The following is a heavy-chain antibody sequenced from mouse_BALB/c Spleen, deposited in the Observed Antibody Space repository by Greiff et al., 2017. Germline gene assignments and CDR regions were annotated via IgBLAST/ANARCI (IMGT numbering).Heavy chain of an antibody. CDR3: ARWWYDGNYSFDY. V-gene: IGHV14-3*02. D-gene: IGHD2-1*01. CDR2: IDPANGNT. Sequence: VQLQQSGAELVKPGASVKLSCTASGFNIKDTYMHWVKQRPEQGLEWIGRIDPANGNTKYDPKFQGKATITADTSSNTAYLQLSSLTSEDTAVYYCARWWYDGNYSFDYWGQGTTLTVSA. J-gene: IGHJ2*01. CDR1: GFNIKDTY.